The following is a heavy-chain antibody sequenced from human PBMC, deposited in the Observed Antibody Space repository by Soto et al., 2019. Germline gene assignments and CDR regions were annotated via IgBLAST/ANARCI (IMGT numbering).Heavy chain of an antibody. J-gene: IGHJ4*02. CDR1: GGSINSYY. V-gene: IGHV4-4*07. Sequence: PSETLSLTCTVSGGSINSYYWIWIRQSAGRGLEWIGRVYSSGSTFYNPSLKSRLTMSVDTPNNQFSLKLSSVTAADTAVYSCARDKGDSRIDYWGLGTLVTVSS. CDR2: VYSSGST. CDR3: ARDKGDSRIDY. D-gene: IGHD3-22*01.